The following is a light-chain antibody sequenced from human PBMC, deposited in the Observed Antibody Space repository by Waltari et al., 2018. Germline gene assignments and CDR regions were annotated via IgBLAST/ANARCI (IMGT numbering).Light chain of an antibody. Sequence: DIVLTQSPGTLCLSPGERATLSCRASQRVSSSYLAWYQQKPGQAPRLLIYGASSRATGIPDRFSCSGSGTDFTLTISRLEPEDVAVYYCQQYGNTLITFGQGTRLEIK. J-gene: IGKJ5*01. CDR3: QQYGNTLIT. CDR2: GAS. CDR1: QRVSSSY. V-gene: IGKV3-20*01.